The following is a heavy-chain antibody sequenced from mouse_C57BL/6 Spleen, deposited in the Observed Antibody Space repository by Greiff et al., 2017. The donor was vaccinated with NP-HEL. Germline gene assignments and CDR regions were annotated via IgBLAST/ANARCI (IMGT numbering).Heavy chain of an antibody. CDR1: GYAFSSSW. CDR2: IYPGDGDT. J-gene: IGHJ2*01. Sequence: VKVVESGPELVKPGASVKISCKASGYAFSSSWMNWVKQRPGKGLEWIGRIYPGDGDTNYNGKFKGKATLTADKSSSTAYMQLSSLTSEDSAVYFCARDLFTTVDYWGQGTTLTVSS. V-gene: IGHV1-82*01. D-gene: IGHD1-1*01. CDR3: ARDLFTTVDY.